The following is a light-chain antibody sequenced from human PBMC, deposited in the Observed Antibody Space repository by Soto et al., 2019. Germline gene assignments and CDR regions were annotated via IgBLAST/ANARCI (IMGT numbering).Light chain of an antibody. CDR1: QSVSSSY. V-gene: IGKV3-20*01. J-gene: IGKJ4*01. Sequence: EIVLTQSPGTLSLSPGERATPSCRASQSVSSSYLAWYQQKPGQAPRQLIYGASSRATGIPDRFSGSVSGTDFTLNITRLEPEDFAVYYCQHYRTSFGGGTRVEIK. CDR2: GAS. CDR3: QHYRTS.